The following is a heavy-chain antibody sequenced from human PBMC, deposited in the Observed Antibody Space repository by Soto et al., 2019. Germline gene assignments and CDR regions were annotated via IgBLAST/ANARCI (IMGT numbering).Heavy chain of an antibody. V-gene: IGHV4-34*01. CDR1: GGSFSGYY. CDR3: ARGDTMILYLDY. Sequence: PSETLSLTCAVYGGSFSGYYWSWIRQPPGKGLEWIGEINHSGSTNYNPSLKSRVTISVDTSKNQFSLKLSSVTAADTAVYYCARGDTMILYLDYWGQGTLVTVSS. D-gene: IGHD3-22*01. CDR2: INHSGST. J-gene: IGHJ4*02.